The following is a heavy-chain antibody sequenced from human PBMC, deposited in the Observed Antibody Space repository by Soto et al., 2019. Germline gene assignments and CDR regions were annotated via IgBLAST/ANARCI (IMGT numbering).Heavy chain of an antibody. CDR2: ISYDGSNK. J-gene: IGHJ6*02. Sequence: QVQLVESGGGVVQPGRSLRLSCAASGFIFSSYAMHWVRQAPCKGLVWVAVISYDGSNKYSADSVKGRFTISRDNSKNTLYLQMNSLRAEDTSVYYCARTGLLHGMDVWGQGTTVTVSS. CDR3: ARTGLLHGMDV. D-gene: IGHD2-15*01. CDR1: GFIFSSYA. V-gene: IGHV3-30-3*01.